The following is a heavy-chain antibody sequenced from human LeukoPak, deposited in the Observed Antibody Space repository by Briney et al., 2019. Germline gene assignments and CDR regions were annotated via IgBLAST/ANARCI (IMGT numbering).Heavy chain of an antibody. CDR3: ARVAQQLVDGTHYYYYMDV. CDR1: GYTFTSYG. CDR2: ISAYNGNT. V-gene: IGHV1-18*01. Sequence: GASVKVSCKASGYTFTSYGISWVRQAPGQGLEWMGWISAYNGNTNYAQKFQGRVTMTRDTSISTAYMELSRLRSDDTAVYYCARVAQQLVDGTHYYYYMDVWGKGTTVTVSS. D-gene: IGHD6-13*01. J-gene: IGHJ6*03.